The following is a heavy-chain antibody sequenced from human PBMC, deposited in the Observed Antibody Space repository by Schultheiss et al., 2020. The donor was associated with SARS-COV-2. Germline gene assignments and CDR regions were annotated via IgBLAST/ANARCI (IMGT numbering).Heavy chain of an antibody. J-gene: IGHJ4*02. Sequence: GESLKISCAASGFTFSSYSMNWVRQAPGKGLEWVSYISSSGNTMYYADSVKGRFTISRDNAKNSLYLQMNSLRAEDTAIYYCAKRKMVFDYWGQGTLVTVSS. CDR3: AKRKMVFDY. D-gene: IGHD2-8*01. V-gene: IGHV3-48*04. CDR2: ISSSGNTM. CDR1: GFTFSSYS.